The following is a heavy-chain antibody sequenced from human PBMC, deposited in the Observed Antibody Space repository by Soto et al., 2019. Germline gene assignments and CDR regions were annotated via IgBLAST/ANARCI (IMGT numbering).Heavy chain of an antibody. J-gene: IGHJ6*02. V-gene: IGHV3-30*03. Sequence: GGSLRLSCAASGFTFNSYGMHWVRQGPGNGLEWVAFISYDSTKTYYADSVKGRFTISRDNSNSALYVQMNSLTGEDTAVYYCARTRSAWSDFHYYSLDVWGQGTTVTVSS. D-gene: IGHD1-26*01. CDR2: ISYDSTKT. CDR3: ARTRSAWSDFHYYSLDV. CDR1: GFTFNSYG.